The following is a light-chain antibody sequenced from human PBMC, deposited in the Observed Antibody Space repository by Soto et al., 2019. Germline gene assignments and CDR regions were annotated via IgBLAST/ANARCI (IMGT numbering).Light chain of an antibody. CDR1: QSVTKY. CDR2: DVS. V-gene: IGKV3-11*01. Sequence: EVVLTQSPATLSLSPGERATLSCRASQSVTKYLAWYQQKPCQAPRLLIYDVSKRATGIPARFSGSASETDFTLTISSLEPGDFAVYYCHQRSNWPLTFGGGTKLEIK. J-gene: IGKJ4*01. CDR3: HQRSNWPLT.